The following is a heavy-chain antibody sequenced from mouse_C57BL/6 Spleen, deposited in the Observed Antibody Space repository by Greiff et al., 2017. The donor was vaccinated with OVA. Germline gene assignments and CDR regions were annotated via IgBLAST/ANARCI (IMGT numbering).Heavy chain of an antibody. D-gene: IGHD1-1*01. CDR1: GYTFTDYY. J-gene: IGHJ4*01. V-gene: IGHV1-26*01. Sequence: VQLQQSGPELVKPGASVKISCKASGYTFTDYYMNWVKQSHGKSLEWIGDINPNNGGTSYNQKFKGKATLTVDKSSSTAYMELRSLTSEDSAVYYCARCYYGSRPLAMDYWGQGTSVTVSS. CDR3: ARCYYGSRPLAMDY. CDR2: INPNNGGT.